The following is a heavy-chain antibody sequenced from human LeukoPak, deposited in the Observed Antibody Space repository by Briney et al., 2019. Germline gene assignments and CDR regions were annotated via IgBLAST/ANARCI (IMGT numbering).Heavy chain of an antibody. CDR1: GYTFTSYD. CDR3: ARGLHSIAAASFTLDDAFDI. CDR2: ISAYNGNT. Sequence: ASVKVSCKASGYTFTSYDINRVRHAPGQGLEWMEWISAYNGNTNYAQKLQGRVTMTTDTSTSTAYMELRSLRSDDTAVYYCARGLHSIAAASFTLDDAFDIWGQGTMVTVSS. J-gene: IGHJ3*02. V-gene: IGHV1-18*01. D-gene: IGHD6-13*01.